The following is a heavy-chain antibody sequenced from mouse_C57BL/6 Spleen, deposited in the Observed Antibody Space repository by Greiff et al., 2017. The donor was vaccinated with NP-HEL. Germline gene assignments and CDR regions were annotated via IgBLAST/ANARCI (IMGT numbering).Heavy chain of an antibody. CDR3: AIWYY. V-gene: IGHV1-74*01. CDR1: GYTFTSYW. CDR2: INPSDSDT. J-gene: IGHJ4*01. Sequence: QVQLQQPGAELVKPGASVKVSCKASGYTFTSYWMHWVHQRPGQGLEWIGRINPSDSDTNSNQNLTGKATLTVDKSSSTAYMQLSSLTSADSAVYYCAIWYYWGQGTSVTVSS.